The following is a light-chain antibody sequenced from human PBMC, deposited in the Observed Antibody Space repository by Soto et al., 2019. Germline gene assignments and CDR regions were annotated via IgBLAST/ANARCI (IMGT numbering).Light chain of an antibody. Sequence: SSELTQPPSVSVAPGQTAMITCGGNDIGSKTVHWYQQRPGQAPVLVVYDDRYRPSGIPERFSGSNSGSTATLTISRVEAGDEADYYCQVWDRNNNDVLFGGGTKVTVL. CDR2: DDR. V-gene: IGLV3-21*02. J-gene: IGLJ3*02. CDR3: QVWDRNNNDVL. CDR1: DIGSKT.